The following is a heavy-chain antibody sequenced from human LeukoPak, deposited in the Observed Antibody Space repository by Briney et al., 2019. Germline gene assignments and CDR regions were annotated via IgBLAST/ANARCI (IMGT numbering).Heavy chain of an antibody. CDR2: IYYSGST. CDR1: GGSISSYY. V-gene: IGHV4-59*12. J-gene: IGHJ5*02. CDR3: ARGITTVVTLNWFDP. Sequence: PSETLSLTCTVSGGSISSYYWSWIRQPPGKGLEWIGYIYYSGSTNYNPSLKSRVTISVDTSKNQFSLKRSSVTAADTAVYYCARGITTVVTLNWFDPWGQGTLVTVSS. D-gene: IGHD4-23*01.